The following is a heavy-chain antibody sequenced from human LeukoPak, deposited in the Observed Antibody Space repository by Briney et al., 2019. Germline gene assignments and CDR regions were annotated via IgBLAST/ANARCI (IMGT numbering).Heavy chain of an antibody. V-gene: IGHV4-59*01. Sequence: SETLSLTCTVSGGSIRSYYWSWIRQPPGKGLEWIGYIYYSGNTNYNPSLKSRVTMSVDTSKNQFSLMLSSVTAADTAVYYCARGGGFFSGSYTLVDTWGQGSLATVSS. CDR3: ARGGGFFSGSYTLVDT. CDR2: IYYSGNT. J-gene: IGHJ5*02. CDR1: GGSIRSYY. D-gene: IGHD3-3*01.